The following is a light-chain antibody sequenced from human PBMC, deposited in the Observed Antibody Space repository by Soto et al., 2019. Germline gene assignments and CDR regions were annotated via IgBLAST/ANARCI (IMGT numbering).Light chain of an antibody. Sequence: EIVLTQSPGTLSLSPGERATLSCRASQSVSSNYLAWYQQKPGQAPRLLIYGASSRATGIPDRFSGSGSGTDFAVTISRLEPEDFAVYYWQQYVSSPYPFGQGPKLEI. V-gene: IGKV3-20*01. CDR2: GAS. J-gene: IGKJ2*01. CDR3: QQYVSSPYP. CDR1: QSVSSNY.